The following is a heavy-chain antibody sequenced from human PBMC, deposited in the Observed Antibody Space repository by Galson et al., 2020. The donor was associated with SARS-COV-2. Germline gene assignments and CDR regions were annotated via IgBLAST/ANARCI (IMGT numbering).Heavy chain of an antibody. V-gene: IGHV3-30-3*01. CDR1: GFTFSSYA. J-gene: IGHJ4*02. CDR2: ISYDGSNK. D-gene: IGHD5-12*01. Sequence: GESLKISCAASGFTFSSYAMHWVRQVPGKGLEWVAVISYDGSNKYYADSVKGRFTISRDNSKNTLYLQMNSLRAEDTAVYYCARAYSGYANNDSWGQGTLVTVSS. CDR3: ARAYSGYANNDS.